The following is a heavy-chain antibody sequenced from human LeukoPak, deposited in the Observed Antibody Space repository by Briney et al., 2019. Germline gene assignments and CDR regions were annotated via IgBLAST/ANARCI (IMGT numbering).Heavy chain of an antibody. CDR1: GFTFSKYS. J-gene: IGHJ6*02. Sequence: GGSLRLSCAVSGFTFSKYSMNWGRQAPGKGLELVASASSSGNYIYYADSVKGRFTTSRDSAKESLFLQMNNLRADDTAVYYCARSRWLATQVTFYYGRYVWGQGTTVTVSS. CDR3: ARSRWLATQVTFYYGRYV. D-gene: IGHD6-19*01. CDR2: ASSSGNYI. V-gene: IGHV3-21*01.